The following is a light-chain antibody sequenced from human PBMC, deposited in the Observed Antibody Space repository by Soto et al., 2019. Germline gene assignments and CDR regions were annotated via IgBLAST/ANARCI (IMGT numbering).Light chain of an antibody. Sequence: QSALTQPASVSGSPGQSITISCTGTSSDFGGYNYVSWYQQHPDKAPKLMIYDVSDRPSGVSNRFSGSKSGNTASLTISGLQAEDEADYYCSSYTSSSTLVFGGGTKSPS. V-gene: IGLV2-14*01. CDR2: DVS. CDR1: SSDFGGYNY. J-gene: IGLJ2*01. CDR3: SSYTSSSTLV.